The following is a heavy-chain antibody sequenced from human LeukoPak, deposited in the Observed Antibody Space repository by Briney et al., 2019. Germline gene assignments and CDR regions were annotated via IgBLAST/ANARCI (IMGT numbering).Heavy chain of an antibody. CDR3: ARRYSSGWWIDY. CDR1: GASVSSGSYY. Sequence: ETLSLTCTVSGASVSSGSYYWSWLRQPPGTGLEWIGYIYYSGSTNYNPSLKSRVTISVDTSKNQFSLKLGSVTAADTAVYYCARRYSSGWWIDYWGQGTLVTVSS. CDR2: IYYSGST. D-gene: IGHD6-19*01. J-gene: IGHJ4*02. V-gene: IGHV4-61*01.